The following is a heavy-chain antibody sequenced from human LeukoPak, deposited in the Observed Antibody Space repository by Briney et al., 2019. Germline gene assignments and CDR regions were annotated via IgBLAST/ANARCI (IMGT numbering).Heavy chain of an antibody. J-gene: IGHJ6*03. D-gene: IGHD2-8*01. CDR2: IYYSGST. Sequence: SETLSLTCTVSGGSISSNYWSWIRQPPGKGLEWIGYIYYSGSTNYNPSLKSRVTISVDTSKNQFSLKLSSVTAADTAVYYCARHLRDGVRYWCPSKVSYYYYYMDVWGKGTTVTVSS. V-gene: IGHV4-59*08. CDR3: ARHLRDGVRYWCPSKVSYYYYYMDV. CDR1: GGSISSNY.